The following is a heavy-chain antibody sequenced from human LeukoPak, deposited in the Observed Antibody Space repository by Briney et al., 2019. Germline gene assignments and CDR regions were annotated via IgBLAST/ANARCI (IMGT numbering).Heavy chain of an antibody. CDR1: GGSFSGYY. D-gene: IGHD2-2*01. CDR3: ASGVGGGYCSSTSCYAPYYFDY. Sequence: SETLSLTCAVYGGSFSGYYWSWIRQPPGKGLEWIGEINHSGSTNYNPSLKSRVTISVDTSKNQFSLKLSSVTAADTAMYYCASGVGGGYCSSTSCYAPYYFDYWGQGTLVTVSS. CDR2: INHSGST. V-gene: IGHV4-34*01. J-gene: IGHJ4*02.